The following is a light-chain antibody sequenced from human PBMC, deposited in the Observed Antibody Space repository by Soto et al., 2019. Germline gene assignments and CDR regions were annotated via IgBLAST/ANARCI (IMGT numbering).Light chain of an antibody. J-gene: IGKJ1*01. V-gene: IGKV2-30*01. CDR3: MQGTHWPPT. CDR2: KVS. Sequence: EVVMTQSPLSLPVTLGQPASISCRSSQSLLYSDGNTYLSWFQQRPGQSPRRLIYKVSNRDSGVPDRFSGSGLGTDFTLKISRVEAEDVGIYYCMQGTHWPPTFGQGTKVDI. CDR1: QSLLYSDGNTY.